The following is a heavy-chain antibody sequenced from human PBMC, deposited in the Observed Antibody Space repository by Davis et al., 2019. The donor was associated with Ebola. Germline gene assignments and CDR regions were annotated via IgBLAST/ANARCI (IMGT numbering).Heavy chain of an antibody. J-gene: IGHJ5*02. D-gene: IGHD1-7*01. CDR1: GYTFTGYY. CDR2: MNPNSGNT. CDR3: ARDPTGTTWFHWFDP. Sequence: AASVKVSCKASGYTFTGYYMHWVRQATGQGLEWMGWMNPNSGNTGYAQKFQGRVTMTRNTSISTAYMELSSLRSDDTAVYYCARDPTGTTWFHWFDPWGQGTLVTVSS. V-gene: IGHV1-8*02.